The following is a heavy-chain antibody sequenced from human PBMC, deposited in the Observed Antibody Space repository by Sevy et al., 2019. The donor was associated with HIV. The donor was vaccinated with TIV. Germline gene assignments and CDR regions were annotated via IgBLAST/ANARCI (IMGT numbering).Heavy chain of an antibody. CDR3: ARLVSCGGDCYYLGS. Sequence: GGSLRLSCAASGFTFSNYDMHWVRQAPGKGLDWVAVISHDERYKNYAESVKVRFTISRDNCKNTLFLQMDSLRPEDTAVYFCARLVSCGGDCYYLGSWGQGALVTVSS. V-gene: IGHV3-30*04. D-gene: IGHD2-21*02. CDR2: ISHDERYK. CDR1: GFTFSNYD. J-gene: IGHJ4*02.